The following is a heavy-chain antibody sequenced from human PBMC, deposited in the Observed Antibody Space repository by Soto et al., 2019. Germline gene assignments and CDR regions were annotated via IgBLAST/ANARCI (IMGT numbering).Heavy chain of an antibody. CDR2: ISSRNNDM. V-gene: IGHV3-21*01. Sequence: EVQLVESGGGLVKPGGSLRLSCAASGFTFSSYSMNWVRQAPGKGLEWVSTISSRNNDMYYVDSVKGRFTISSDNARNTVYLQMNSRRADDTSVYYCAIDVNGGFCGAWGQGTLFTVSS. D-gene: IGHD2-21*01. CDR3: AIDVNGGFCGA. CDR1: GFTFSSYS. J-gene: IGHJ5*02.